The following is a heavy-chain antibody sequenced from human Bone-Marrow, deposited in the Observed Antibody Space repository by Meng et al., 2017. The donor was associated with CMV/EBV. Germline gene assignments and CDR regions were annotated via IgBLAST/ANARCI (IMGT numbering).Heavy chain of an antibody. Sequence: KISCKASGGTFSSYTISWVRQAPGQGLEWMGRIIPILGIANYAQKFQGRVTITADKSTSTAYMELSSLRSEDTAVYYCARGSESDAFDIWGQGTMVTVSS. CDR3: ARGSESDAFDI. CDR2: IIPILGIA. J-gene: IGHJ3*02. CDR1: GGTFSSYT. V-gene: IGHV1-69*02.